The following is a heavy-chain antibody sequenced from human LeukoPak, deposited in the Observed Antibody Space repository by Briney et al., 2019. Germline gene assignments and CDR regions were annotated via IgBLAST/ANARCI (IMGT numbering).Heavy chain of an antibody. Sequence: GGSLRLSCAASGLTVSSNYMNRVRQAPGKGLEWVSVIYSGGSTYYADSVKGRFTISRDNSKNTLYLQMNSLRAEDTAVYYCAKDFYDSSGYYYCPFDYWGQGTLVTVSS. CDR3: AKDFYDSSGYYYCPFDY. V-gene: IGHV3-66*01. J-gene: IGHJ4*02. CDR2: IYSGGST. CDR1: GLTVSSNY. D-gene: IGHD3-22*01.